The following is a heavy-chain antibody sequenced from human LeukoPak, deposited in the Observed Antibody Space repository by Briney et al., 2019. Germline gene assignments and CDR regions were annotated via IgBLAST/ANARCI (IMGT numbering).Heavy chain of an antibody. CDR3: ARDLLEWYFDY. CDR2: IYSGGST. CDR1: GFTFSSYA. Sequence: GGSLRLSCAASGFTFSSYAMSWVRQAPGKGLEWVSVIYSGGSTYYADSVKGRFTISRDNSKNTLYLQMNSLRAEDTAAYYCARDLLEWYFDYWGQGTLVTVSS. V-gene: IGHV3-66*01. D-gene: IGHD3-3*01. J-gene: IGHJ4*02.